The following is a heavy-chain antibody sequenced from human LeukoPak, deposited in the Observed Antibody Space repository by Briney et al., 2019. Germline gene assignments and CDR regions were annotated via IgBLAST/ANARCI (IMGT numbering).Heavy chain of an antibody. Sequence: PSETLSLTCTVSGGSVSSYYWSWIRQPPGKGLEWIGYIHYSGTTNSNPSLKNPYTISVDTTKNQFPLKLRSVTAADTAVYYCARDLVGSSGYYAGFDNWGQGTLVTVSS. CDR3: ARDLVGSSGYYAGFDN. V-gene: IGHV4-59*02. CDR2: IHYSGTT. J-gene: IGHJ4*02. CDR1: GGSVSSYY. D-gene: IGHD3-22*01.